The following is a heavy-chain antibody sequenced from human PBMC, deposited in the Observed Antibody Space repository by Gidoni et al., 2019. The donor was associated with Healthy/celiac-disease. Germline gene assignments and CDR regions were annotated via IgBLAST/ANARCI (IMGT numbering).Heavy chain of an antibody. V-gene: IGHV4-34*01. D-gene: IGHD2-21*01. Sequence: QVQLQQWGAGLLKPSATLSLTCAVYGGSFSGYYWSWIRQPPGKGLEWIGEINHSGSTNYNPSLKSRVTISVDTSKNQFSLKLSSVTAADTAVYYCARGIPWHAFDIWGQGTMVTVSS. CDR1: GGSFSGYY. CDR2: INHSGST. CDR3: ARGIPWHAFDI. J-gene: IGHJ3*02.